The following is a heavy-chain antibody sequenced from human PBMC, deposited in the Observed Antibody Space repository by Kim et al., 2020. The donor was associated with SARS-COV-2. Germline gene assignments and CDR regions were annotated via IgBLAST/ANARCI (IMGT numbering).Heavy chain of an antibody. CDR2: ISYDGSNK. CDR1: GFTFSSYA. Sequence: GGSLRLSCAASGFTFSSYAMHWVRQAPGKGLEWVAVISYDGSNKYYADSVKGRFTISRDNSKNTLYLQMNSLRAEDTAVYYCAREAQQNRAEIVFQHWGQGTLVTVSS. J-gene: IGHJ1*01. CDR3: AREAQQNRAEIVFQH. D-gene: IGHD2-15*01. V-gene: IGHV3-30-3*01.